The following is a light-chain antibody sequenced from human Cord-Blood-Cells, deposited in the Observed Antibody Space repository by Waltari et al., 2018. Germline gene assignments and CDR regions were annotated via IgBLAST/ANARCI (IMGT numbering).Light chain of an antibody. CDR3: QQYNSYWT. V-gene: IGKV1-5*03. CDR1: QSISSW. Sequence: DIQMTQSPSTLSASVGDRVTITCRASQSISSWLAWYQQKPGKAPKLLIYKASSLESGVPSRFSGSGSGTECTLTISSLQPDDFATYYCQQYNSYWTFGQGTKVKIK. CDR2: KAS. J-gene: IGKJ1*01.